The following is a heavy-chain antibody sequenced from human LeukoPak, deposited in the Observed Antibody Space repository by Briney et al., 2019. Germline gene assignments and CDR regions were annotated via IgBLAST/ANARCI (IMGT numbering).Heavy chain of an antibody. J-gene: IGHJ4*02. Sequence: ASVKVSCKASGYTFTGYYMHWVRQAPGQGLEWMGWINPNSGGTNYARKFQGRVTMTRDTSISTAYMELSRLRSDDTAVYYCARDPFFCSATSCPTFDYWGQGTLVTVSS. CDR1: GYTFTGYY. CDR2: INPNSGGT. CDR3: ARDPFFCSATSCPTFDY. D-gene: IGHD2-2*01. V-gene: IGHV1-2*02.